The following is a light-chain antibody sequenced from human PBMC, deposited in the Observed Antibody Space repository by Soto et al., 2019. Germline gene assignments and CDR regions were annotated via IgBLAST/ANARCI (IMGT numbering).Light chain of an antibody. CDR1: SSDVGDYNY. V-gene: IGLV2-14*01. Sequence: HSALTQHDSVSGSPGQSITISCTGTSSDVGDYNYVSWYQQHPGQAPKLMIYDVSNRPSGVSNRFSGSKSGNTASLTISGLLAEDEDDYYCRSSPSSSTLVFGGGTKLTVL. CDR2: DVS. J-gene: IGLJ2*01. CDR3: RSSPSSSTLV.